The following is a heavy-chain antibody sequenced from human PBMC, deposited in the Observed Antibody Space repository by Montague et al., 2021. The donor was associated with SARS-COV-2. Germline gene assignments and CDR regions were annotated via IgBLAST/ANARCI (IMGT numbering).Heavy chain of an antibody. D-gene: IGHD3-3*02. CDR1: GGSFSGYY. J-gene: IGHJ6*02. CDR3: ARGRGLAVLFDFYYYGVDV. V-gene: IGHV4-34*01. Sequence: SETLPLTCAVYGGSFSGYYWTWIRQPPGKGLEWIGENNYSGSTNYNPSLKSRVTMSVDMSKNQFSLKLRSVTAADTAVYYCARGRGLAVLFDFYYYGVDVWGQGTTVTVSS. CDR2: NNYSGST.